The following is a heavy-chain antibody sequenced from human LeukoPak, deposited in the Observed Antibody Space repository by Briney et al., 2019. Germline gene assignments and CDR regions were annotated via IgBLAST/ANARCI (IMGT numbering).Heavy chain of an antibody. CDR3: AKERAGYTNPYYFDY. D-gene: IGHD3-16*02. Sequence: GGSLRLSCAASGFTFSTYAMSWVRQAPGKGLEWVSTISGSGANTYYADSMRGRFTISRDNSKNTLYLHMNSLRAEDTAVYCCAKERAGYTNPYYFDYWGQGTLVTVSS. CDR1: GFTFSTYA. V-gene: IGHV3-23*01. J-gene: IGHJ4*02. CDR2: ISGSGANT.